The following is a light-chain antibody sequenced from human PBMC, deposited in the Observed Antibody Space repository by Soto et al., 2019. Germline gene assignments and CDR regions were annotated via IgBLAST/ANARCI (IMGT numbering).Light chain of an antibody. CDR1: NSDLGTYNL. Sequence: QSVLTQPASVSGSPGQSITISCTGTNSDLGTYNLVSWYQQHPGKAPKLLIYEGSKRPSGVSNRFSASKSGNTASLTISGLQAEDEADYHCCSYAGTSTWVFGGGTKVTVL. CDR2: EGS. J-gene: IGLJ3*02. CDR3: CSYAGTSTWV. V-gene: IGLV2-23*01.